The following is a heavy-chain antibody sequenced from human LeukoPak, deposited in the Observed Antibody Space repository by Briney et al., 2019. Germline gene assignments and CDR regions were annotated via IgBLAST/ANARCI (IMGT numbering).Heavy chain of an antibody. Sequence: GGSLRLSCAASGLTFTDNYFSWVRQAPGKGLEWVSVIFPDGRTYHADSVKGRFTISRDRPKNTLLLQMNSLTADDTALYHCARTNTVYGDFDYWGQGILVTVSS. CDR2: IFPDGRT. J-gene: IGHJ4*02. D-gene: IGHD2/OR15-2a*01. V-gene: IGHV3-53*01. CDR1: GLTFTDNY. CDR3: ARTNTVYGDFDY.